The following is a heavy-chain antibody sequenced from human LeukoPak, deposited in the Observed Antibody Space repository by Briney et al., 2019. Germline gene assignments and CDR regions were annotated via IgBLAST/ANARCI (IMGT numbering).Heavy chain of an antibody. V-gene: IGHV1-24*01. Sequence: ASVKVSCKVSGYTLTELSMHWVRQAPGKGREWMGGFNPEDGETIYAQKFQGRVTMTEDTSTDTAYMELSSLRSEDTAVYYCATGFVAVAGISDYWGQGTLVTVSS. CDR1: GYTLTELS. CDR3: ATGFVAVAGISDY. CDR2: FNPEDGET. J-gene: IGHJ4*02. D-gene: IGHD6-19*01.